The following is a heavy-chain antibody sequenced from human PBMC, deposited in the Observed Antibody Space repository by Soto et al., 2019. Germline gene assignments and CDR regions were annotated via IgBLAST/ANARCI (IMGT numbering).Heavy chain of an antibody. CDR1: GFSLTTSGVG. CDR3: AHRTTSVTWWFDP. Sequence: QITLKESGPTLVKPTQTLTLTFTFSGFSLTTSGVGVGWIRQPPGKALEWLALIYWDDDKRYSPCVNSRLTITKDNSKNPVFLTMTNMDPADTATSFCAHRTTSVTWWFDPWGQGTRVTVSS. D-gene: IGHD4-17*01. CDR2: IYWDDDK. J-gene: IGHJ5*02. V-gene: IGHV2-5*02.